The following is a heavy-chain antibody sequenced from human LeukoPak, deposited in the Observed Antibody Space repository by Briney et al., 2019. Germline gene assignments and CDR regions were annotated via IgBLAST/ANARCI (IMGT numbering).Heavy chain of an antibody. CDR3: ATLGAYYDHSGLRVFDI. D-gene: IGHD3-22*01. CDR2: FDPEDGET. J-gene: IGHJ3*02. V-gene: IGHV1-24*01. Sequence: ASVKVSCKASGYTLTELSMHWVRQAPGKGLEWMGGFDPEDGETIYAQQFQGRITMTEDTPSDTTYMELSSLRSEDTAVYYCATLGAYYDHSGLRVFDIWGQGTLVIVSS. CDR1: GYTLTELS.